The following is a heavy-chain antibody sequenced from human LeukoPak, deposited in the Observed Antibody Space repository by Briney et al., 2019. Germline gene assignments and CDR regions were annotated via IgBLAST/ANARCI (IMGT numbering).Heavy chain of an antibody. CDR2: IYTSGST. D-gene: IGHD5-12*01. J-gene: IGHJ4*02. CDR3: ASGGKSSYDNFAY. V-gene: IGHV4-61*02. Sequence: SETLSLTCTVSGGSISSGSYYWSWIRQPAGKGLEWIGRIYTSGSTNYNPSLKSRVTMSVDTSKNQFSLKLSSVTAADTAVYYCASGGKSSYDNFAYWAEGTLVTVSS. CDR1: GGSISSGSYY.